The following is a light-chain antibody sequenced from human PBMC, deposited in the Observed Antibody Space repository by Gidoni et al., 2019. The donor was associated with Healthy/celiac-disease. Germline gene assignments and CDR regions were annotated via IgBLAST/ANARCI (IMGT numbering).Light chain of an antibody. CDR3: QQRSNWPV. V-gene: IGKV3-11*01. CDR1: QSVSSY. J-gene: IGKJ5*01. Sequence: EIVLTQSPATLSLSPGERATLSCRASQSVSSYLAWYQQKPGQAPRLLIDDASNRATGIPARFSGSGSGTDFPLPISSLEPEDFAVYYCQQRSNWPVFGQGTRLEIK. CDR2: DAS.